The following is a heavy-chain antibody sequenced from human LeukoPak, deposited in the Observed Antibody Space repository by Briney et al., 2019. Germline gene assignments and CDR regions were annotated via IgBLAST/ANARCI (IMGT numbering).Heavy chain of an antibody. CDR2: IYYSGST. CDR3: ARLTQRYDFWSGYYFMQSTNWFDP. Sequence: SETLSLTCTVSGGSISSGGYYWSWIRQHPGKGLEWIGYIYYSGSTYYNPSLKSRVTISVDTSKNQFSLKLSSVTATDTAVYYCARLTQRYDFWSGYYFMQSTNWFDPWGQGTLVTVSS. CDR1: GGSISSGGYY. J-gene: IGHJ5*02. D-gene: IGHD3-3*01. V-gene: IGHV4-31*03.